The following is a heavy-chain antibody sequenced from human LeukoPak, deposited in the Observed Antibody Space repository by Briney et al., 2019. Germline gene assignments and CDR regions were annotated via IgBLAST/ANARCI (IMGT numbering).Heavy chain of an antibody. CDR2: VYYSGST. J-gene: IGHJ3*02. CDR3: XXXXXXXXXXXSGGSCYFFDI. Sequence: PSETLSLTCTVSGGSISSSSYYWGWIRQPPGKGLEWIGSVYYSGSTYYNPSLKSRVTISVDTSKNQFSLKLSSVTAADTAVYYXXXXXXXXXXXXSGGSCYFFDIWGQGAMVTVSS. D-gene: IGHD2-15*01. CDR1: GGSISSSSYY. V-gene: IGHV4-39*01.